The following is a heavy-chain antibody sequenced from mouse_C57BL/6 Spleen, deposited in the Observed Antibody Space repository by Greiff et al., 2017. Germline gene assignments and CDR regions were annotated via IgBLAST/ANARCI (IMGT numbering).Heavy chain of an antibody. CDR1: GFTFTDYY. V-gene: IGHV7-3*01. CDR2: IRNKANGYTT. CDR3: ARYRGYGSSFDY. D-gene: IGHD1-1*01. J-gene: IGHJ2*01. Sequence: EVKLMESGGGLVQPGGSLSLSCAASGFTFTDYYMSWVRQPPGKALEWLGFIRNKANGYTTEYSASVKGRFTISRDNSQSILYLQMNALRAEDSATYYCARYRGYGSSFDYWGQGTTLTVSS.